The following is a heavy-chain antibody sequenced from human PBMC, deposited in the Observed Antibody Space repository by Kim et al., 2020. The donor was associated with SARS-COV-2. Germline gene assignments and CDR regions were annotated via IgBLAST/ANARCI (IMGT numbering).Heavy chain of an antibody. V-gene: IGHV1-2*06. D-gene: IGHD3-10*01. CDR3: ARDLGVSGWANWFDP. J-gene: IGHJ5*02. Sequence: ASVKVSCKASGYTFTGYYMHWVRQAPGQGLEWMGRINPNSGGTNYAQKFQGRVTMTRDTSISTAYMELSRLRSDDTAVYYCARDLGVSGWANWFDPWGQGTLLTVSS. CDR2: INPNSGGT. CDR1: GYTFTGYY.